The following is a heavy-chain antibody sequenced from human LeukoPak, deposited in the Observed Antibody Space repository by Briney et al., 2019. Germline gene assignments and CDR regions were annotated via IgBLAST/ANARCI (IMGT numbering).Heavy chain of an antibody. J-gene: IGHJ4*02. V-gene: IGHV3-69-1*02. CDR2: IDSYDSI. CDR1: GFTFGIYT. Sequence: GGSLRLSCAASGFTFGIYTMIWVRHAPGKGLEWVSSIDSYDSINYADSVKGRFTISRDNARNSLYLQMNSLRGEDTAVYYCARYASYKYSGTYYYDFWGQGTLVSVSS. CDR3: ARYASYKYSGTYYYDF. D-gene: IGHD1-26*01.